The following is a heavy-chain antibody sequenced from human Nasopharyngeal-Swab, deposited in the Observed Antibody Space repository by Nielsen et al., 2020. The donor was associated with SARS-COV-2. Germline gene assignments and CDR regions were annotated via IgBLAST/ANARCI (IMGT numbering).Heavy chain of an antibody. J-gene: IGHJ4*02. Sequence: LKISCATSGFTFSPYTMTWVRQAPGKGLQWISYITSGNSVQYADSVRGRFTISRDNAKNSLYLQMDSLTAEDTAVYYCARERGGGYGDYWGQGTLVTVSS. CDR1: GFTFSPYT. D-gene: IGHD5-12*01. CDR2: ITSGNSV. CDR3: ARERGGGYGDY. V-gene: IGHV3-48*04.